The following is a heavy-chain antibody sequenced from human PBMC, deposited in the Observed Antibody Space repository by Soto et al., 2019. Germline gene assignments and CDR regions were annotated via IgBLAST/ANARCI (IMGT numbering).Heavy chain of an antibody. J-gene: IGHJ4*02. Sequence: QVHLVQSGAEVKKPGAPVKVSCKTPGSTFTNIVIHWMRQAPGPRLEWMGWVNAGNDNTKWSREFQGRLTLTKDTSATTAYMELSSLTSEDTAIYFCAREVPYGYSRFDYWGQGTLVTVSS. CDR2: VNAGNDNT. CDR1: GSTFTNIV. CDR3: AREVPYGYSRFDY. V-gene: IGHV1-3*01. D-gene: IGHD5-18*01.